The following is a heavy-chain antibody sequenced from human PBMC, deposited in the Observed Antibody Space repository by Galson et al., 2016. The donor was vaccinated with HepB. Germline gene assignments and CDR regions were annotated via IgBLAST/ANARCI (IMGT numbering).Heavy chain of an antibody. V-gene: IGHV3-33*01. CDR2: IWHDGTNE. J-gene: IGHJ5*01. CDR1: GFSFSGHG. CDR3: ARVRSSSWFDS. Sequence: LRLSCAASGFSFSGHGMHWLRQAPGKGLEWVAAIWHDGTNESYAASVKGRFSISRDNSKSMLYLQMDSLRAEDIAVYYCARVRSSSWFDSWGQGTLVTVS. D-gene: IGHD6-13*01.